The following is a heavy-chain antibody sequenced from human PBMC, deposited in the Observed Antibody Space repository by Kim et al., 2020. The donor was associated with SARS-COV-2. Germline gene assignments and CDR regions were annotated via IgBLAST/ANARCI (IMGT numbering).Heavy chain of an antibody. V-gene: IGHV3-48*03. Sequence: GGSLRLSCAASGFTFSSYEMNWVRQAPGKGLEWVSYISSSGSTIYYADSVKGRFTISRDNAKNSLYLQMNSLRAEDTAVYYCARDYSMGYYYYGMDVWGQGTTVTVSS. CDR3: ARDYSMGYYYYGMDV. D-gene: IGHD3-10*01. CDR2: ISSSGSTI. J-gene: IGHJ6*02. CDR1: GFTFSSYE.